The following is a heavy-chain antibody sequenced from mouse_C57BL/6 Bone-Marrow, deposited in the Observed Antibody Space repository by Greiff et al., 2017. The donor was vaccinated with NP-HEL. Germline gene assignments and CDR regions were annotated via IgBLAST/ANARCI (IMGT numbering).Heavy chain of an antibody. J-gene: IGHJ2*01. CDR2: IYPGSGST. CDR3: ARSPFYYGSSSLDY. V-gene: IGHV1-55*01. D-gene: IGHD1-1*01. Sequence: QVQLQQPGAELVKPGASVKMSCKASGYTFTSYWITWVKQRPGQGLEWIGDIYPGSGSTNYNEKFKSKATLTVDTSSSTAYMQLSSLTSEDSAVYYCARSPFYYGSSSLDYWGQGTTLTVSS. CDR1: GYTFTSYW.